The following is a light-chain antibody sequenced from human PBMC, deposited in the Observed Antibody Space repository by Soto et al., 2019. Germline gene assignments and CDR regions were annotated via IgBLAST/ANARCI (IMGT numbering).Light chain of an antibody. Sequence: QSALTQPASVSGSPGQSITISCTGTSSDIGRYNFVSWYQQHPAKAPKLLIYEVTNRPSGVSNRVSGSKSGNTASLTISGLQAGDEADYFCTSYISNFTPYVFGSGTKLTV. V-gene: IGLV2-14*01. CDR3: TSYISNFTPYV. CDR2: EVT. J-gene: IGLJ1*01. CDR1: SSDIGRYNF.